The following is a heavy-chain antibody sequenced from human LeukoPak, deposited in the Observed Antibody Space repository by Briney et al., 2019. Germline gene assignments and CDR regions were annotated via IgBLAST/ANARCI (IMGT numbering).Heavy chain of an antibody. J-gene: IGHJ6*03. CDR2: FSGTDVST. Sequence: GSLRLSCAASGFILSKYAMSWVRQAPGTGLEWVSGFSGTDVSTYYADSVKGRFTISRDISKNILYLQMNSLRGEDTAVYYCTRDFLDNRERPYYMDVWGKGTTVTVCS. V-gene: IGHV3-23*01. CDR1: GFILSKYA. D-gene: IGHD5-24*01. CDR3: TRDFLDNRERPYYMDV.